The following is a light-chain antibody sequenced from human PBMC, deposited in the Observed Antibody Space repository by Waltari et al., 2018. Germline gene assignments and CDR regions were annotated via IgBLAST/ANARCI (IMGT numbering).Light chain of an antibody. CDR2: DVS. V-gene: IGLV2-14*03. Sequence: QSALTQPASVSGSPGQSIPISCSGISSDVGGYTFVSWYQQHPGKAPKLLIFDVSNRPSGVSNRFSGSKSGNTASLTISGLQPEDEADYYCSSYRRSSTYVLLGGGTKLTVL. CDR3: SSYRRSSTYVL. J-gene: IGLJ2*01. CDR1: SSDVGGYTF.